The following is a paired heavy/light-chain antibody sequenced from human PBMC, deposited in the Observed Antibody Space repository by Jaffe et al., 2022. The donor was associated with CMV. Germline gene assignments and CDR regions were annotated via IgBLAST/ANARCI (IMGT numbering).Light chain of an antibody. CDR3: GTWDSSLSAWV. CDR2: DTD. J-gene: IGLJ3*02. Sequence: QSVLTQPPSLSAAPGQRITISCSGSTSNIGSNYVSWYQRLPGAAPKLLIYDTDKRSSGIPDRISASKAGTSATLAITGLQIGDEADYYCGTWDSSLSAWVFGGETKLTVL. CDR1: TSNIGSNY. V-gene: IGLV1-51*01.
Heavy chain of an antibody. V-gene: IGHV4-39*01. CDR1: GDSTRNSDYY. J-gene: IGHJ4*02. CDR3: ARHPITRRQLGNSFDY. D-gene: IGHD6-13*01. Sequence: QVQLQESGPGLVKPSETLSLTCTVSGDSTRNSDYYWGWIRQSPGSGLEWIASIFYSGYTYYNPSLKSRVTLSVDTSDNHFSLSLRSVTAADTAVYYCARHPITRRQLGNSFDYWGPGTIVTVSS. CDR2: IFYSGYT.